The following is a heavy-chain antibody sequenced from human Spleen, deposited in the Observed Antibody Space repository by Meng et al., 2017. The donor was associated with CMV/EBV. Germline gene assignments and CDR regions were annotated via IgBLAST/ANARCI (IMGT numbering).Heavy chain of an antibody. Sequence: GESLKISCAASGFTFSSYGMHWVRQAPGKGLEWVSVIFSGGGTYYADSVKGRFTISRDNSKNTLYLQMNSLRAEDTALYYCARHCYGSGTYCDYWGQGTLVTVSS. J-gene: IGHJ4*02. V-gene: IGHV3-NL1*01. D-gene: IGHD3-10*01. CDR3: ARHCYGSGTYCDY. CDR1: GFTFSSYG. CDR2: IFSGGGT.